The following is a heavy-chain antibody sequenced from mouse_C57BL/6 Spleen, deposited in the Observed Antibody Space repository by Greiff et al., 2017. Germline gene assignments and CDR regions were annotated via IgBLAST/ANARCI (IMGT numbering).Heavy chain of an antibody. CDR2: IYPGDGDT. D-gene: IGHD2-4*01. CDR1: GYAFSSYW. CDR3: ARDDYDVGAY. J-gene: IGHJ3*01. Sequence: VKLQESGAELVKPGASVKISCKASGYAFSSYWMNWVKQRPGKGLEWIGQIYPGDGDTNYNGKFKGKATLTADKSSSTAYMQLSSLTSEDSAVYFCARDDYDVGAYWGQGTLVTVSA. V-gene: IGHV1-80*01.